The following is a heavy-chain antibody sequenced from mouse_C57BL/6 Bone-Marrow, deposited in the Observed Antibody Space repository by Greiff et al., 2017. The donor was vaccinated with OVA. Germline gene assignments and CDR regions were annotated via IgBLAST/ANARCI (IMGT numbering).Heavy chain of an antibody. Sequence: QVQLQQPGAELVKPGASVKMSCKASGYTFTSYWITWVKQRPGHGLEWIGDIYPGSGSTNYNEKFKSKATLTVDTSSSTAYMQLSSLTSEDSAVYDCARVYISTRVAADMVWYFEVWGTGTTVTVSS. CDR1: GYTFTSYW. D-gene: IGHD1-1*01. V-gene: IGHV1-55*01. J-gene: IGHJ1*03. CDR3: ARVYISTRVAADMVWYFEV. CDR2: IYPGSGST.